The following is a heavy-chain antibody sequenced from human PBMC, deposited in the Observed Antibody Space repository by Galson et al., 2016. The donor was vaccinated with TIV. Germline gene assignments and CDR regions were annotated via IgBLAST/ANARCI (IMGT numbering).Heavy chain of an antibody. Sequence: QSGAEVKKPGESLKISCKASGHTFTSLWIGWVRRVPGKGLEWMGIMYPGDSDTIYSPSFQGQVTISADKSISTVYLQWSSLKASDAAMYYCARQGPTKGSLGYWGQGTLLTVSS. CDR2: MYPGDSDT. J-gene: IGHJ4*02. V-gene: IGHV5-51*01. D-gene: IGHD1-26*01. CDR3: ARQGPTKGSLGY. CDR1: GHTFTSLW.